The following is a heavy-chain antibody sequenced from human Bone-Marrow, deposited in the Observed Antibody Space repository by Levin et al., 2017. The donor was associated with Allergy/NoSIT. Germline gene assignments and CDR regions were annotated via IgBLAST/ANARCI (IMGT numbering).Heavy chain of an antibody. CDR2: ISSTGTYI. D-gene: IGHD6-19*01. CDR1: GFTLSAYD. Sequence: GESLKISCAASGFTLSAYDVSWVRQAPGKGLEWVSSISSTGTYIYYLDTLKGRFAISRDNAKNSLSLQMNSLRAEDTAIYYCARDRDSSDSDDAFDIWGQGTMVTVSS. V-gene: IGHV3-21*01. CDR3: ARDRDSSDSDDAFDI. J-gene: IGHJ3*02.